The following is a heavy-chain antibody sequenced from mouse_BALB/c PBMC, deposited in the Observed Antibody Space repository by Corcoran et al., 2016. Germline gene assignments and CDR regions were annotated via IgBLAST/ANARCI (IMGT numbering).Heavy chain of an antibody. J-gene: IGHJ1*01. V-gene: IGHV14-3*02. CDR3: ANWDWYFDV. Sequence: EVQLQQSGAELVKPGASVKLSCTASGFNIKDTYMHWVKQRPEQGLEWIGRIDPANGNTKYDPKFQGKATQKADTSSNTGYLQLSSLTYEDTAVYYCANWDWYFDVWGAGTTVTVSS. D-gene: IGHD4-1*01. CDR1: GFNIKDTY. CDR2: IDPANGNT.